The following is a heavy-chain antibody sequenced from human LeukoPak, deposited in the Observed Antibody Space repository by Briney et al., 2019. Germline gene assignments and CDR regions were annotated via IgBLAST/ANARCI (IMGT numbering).Heavy chain of an antibody. D-gene: IGHD6-13*01. Sequence: GGSLRLSCAASGFTVSSNYMSWVRQAPGKGLEWVSVIYSGGSTYYADSVKGRFTISRDNAKSSLYLQMNSLRAEDTAVYYCARDLPLGHSSSWYRDDAFDIWGQGTMVTVSS. CDR1: GFTVSSNY. CDR2: IYSGGST. J-gene: IGHJ3*02. CDR3: ARDLPLGHSSSWYRDDAFDI. V-gene: IGHV3-53*01.